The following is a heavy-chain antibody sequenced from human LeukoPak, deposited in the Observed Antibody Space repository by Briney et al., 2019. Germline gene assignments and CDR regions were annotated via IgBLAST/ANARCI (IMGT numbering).Heavy chain of an antibody. CDR3: ASEPFQAYLGNWFDP. J-gene: IGHJ5*02. Sequence: EASVKVSCKVSGGTFNNYAISWVRQAPGRGLEWMGGILPIFDTPNYAQKFQGRVSITADESTSTAYMELSSLRSEDTAVYYCASEPFQAYLGNWFDPWGQGTLVTVSS. CDR1: GGTFNNYA. CDR2: ILPIFDTP. V-gene: IGHV1-69*13.